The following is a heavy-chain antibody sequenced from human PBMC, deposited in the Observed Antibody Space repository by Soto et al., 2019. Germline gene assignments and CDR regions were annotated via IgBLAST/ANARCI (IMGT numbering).Heavy chain of an antibody. J-gene: IGHJ6*02. CDR3: ARDTRVTTIPGYHYGMDV. Sequence: PSETLSLTCTVSGGSISSGGYYWSWIRQHPGKGLEWIGYIYYSGSTQYNPSLKSRVTISVDTSKKQFSLKLSSVTAADTAVYYCARDTRVTTIPGYHYGMDVWGQGTTVTVSS. CDR2: IYYSGST. V-gene: IGHV4-31*03. D-gene: IGHD2-21*02. CDR1: GGSISSGGYY.